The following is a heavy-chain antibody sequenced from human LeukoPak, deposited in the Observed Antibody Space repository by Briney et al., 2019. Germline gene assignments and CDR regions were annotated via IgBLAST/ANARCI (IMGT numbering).Heavy chain of an antibody. V-gene: IGHV4-34*01. CDR1: GGSFSGYY. CDR2: IYHSGST. CDR3: ARETGRDGYKRFDY. Sequence: SSETLSLTCAVYGGSFSGYYWSWIRQPPGKGLEWIGYIYHSGSTYYDPSLKSRVTISVDRSKNQFSLKLSSVTAADTAVYYCARETGRDGYKRFDYWGQGTLVTVSS. J-gene: IGHJ4*02. D-gene: IGHD5-24*01.